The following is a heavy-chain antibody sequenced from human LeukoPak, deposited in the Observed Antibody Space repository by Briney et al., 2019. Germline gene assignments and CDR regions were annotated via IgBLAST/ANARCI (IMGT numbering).Heavy chain of an antibody. D-gene: IGHD3-10*01. CDR3: ARAPGGEYYFDY. Sequence: KVQGRVTITTDESTSTAYMELSSLRSEDTAVYYCARAPGGEYYFDYWGQGTTVTVSS. J-gene: IGHJ4*03. V-gene: IGHV1-69*05.